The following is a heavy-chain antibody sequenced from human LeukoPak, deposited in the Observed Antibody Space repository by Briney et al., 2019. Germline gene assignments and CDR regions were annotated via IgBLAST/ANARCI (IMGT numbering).Heavy chain of an antibody. CDR1: GGSISSGGYS. Sequence: SETLSLTCAVSGGSISSGGYSWSWIRQPPGKGLEWIGYIYHSGSTYYNPSLKSRVTISVDRSKNQFSLKLSSVTAADTAVYYCARGPVGQLLQVWFDPWGQGTLVTVSS. D-gene: IGHD2-2*01. J-gene: IGHJ5*02. CDR2: IYHSGST. V-gene: IGHV4-30-2*02. CDR3: ARGPVGQLLQVWFDP.